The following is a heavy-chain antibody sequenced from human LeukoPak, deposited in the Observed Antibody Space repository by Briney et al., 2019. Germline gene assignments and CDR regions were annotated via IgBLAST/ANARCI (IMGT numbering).Heavy chain of an antibody. V-gene: IGHV3-33*01. CDR2: IWSDGSVM. Sequence: GGSLRLSCAASGFSFNTYVMHWVRQAPGKGLEWVALIWSDGSVMLYADSVKSRFTISRDNSKSTLFLQMDSLRAEDTGVYYCAAEPAPAAFDYWGQGTLVTVSS. CDR1: GFSFNTYV. D-gene: IGHD6-13*01. J-gene: IGHJ4*02. CDR3: AAEPAPAAFDY.